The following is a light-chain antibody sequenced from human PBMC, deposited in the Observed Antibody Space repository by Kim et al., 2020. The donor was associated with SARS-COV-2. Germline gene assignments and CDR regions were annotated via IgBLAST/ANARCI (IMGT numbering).Light chain of an antibody. V-gene: IGKV3-20*01. Sequence: PGERATLSCRASQTVNSNYLAWYQQKPGQPPRLLIYGTSSTRATGIPDRFSGSGSGTDFTLTITRLEPEDFAVYYCQQYGTSLLTFGQGTKV. CDR1: QTVNSNY. J-gene: IGKJ1*01. CDR3: QQYGTSLLT. CDR2: GTSS.